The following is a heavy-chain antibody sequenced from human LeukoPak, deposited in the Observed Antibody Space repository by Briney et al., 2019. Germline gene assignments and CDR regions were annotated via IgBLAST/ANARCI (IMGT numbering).Heavy chain of an antibody. CDR3: ARDRDGSGWVELDY. D-gene: IGHD6-19*01. J-gene: IGHJ4*02. CDR1: GFTFSNYW. V-gene: IGHV3-7*01. CDR2: IKQDGSDK. Sequence: GGSLRLSCAASGFTFSNYWMSWVRQAPGKGLEWVASIKQDGSDKYYVDSVRGRFTISRDNVDNSLYLQMNSLRAEDTAVYYCARDRDGSGWVELDYWGQGTLDTVSS.